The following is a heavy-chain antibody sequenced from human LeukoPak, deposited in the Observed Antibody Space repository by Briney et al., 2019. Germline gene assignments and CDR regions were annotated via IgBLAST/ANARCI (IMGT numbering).Heavy chain of an antibody. CDR1: GGTFSSYA. CDR2: INTNTGNP. CDR3: ALTSNWNDDGNVYFDY. V-gene: IGHV7-4-1*01. J-gene: IGHJ4*02. Sequence: PLASVKVSCKASGGTFSSYAISWVRQAPGQGLQWMGWINTNTGNPTYAQGFTGRFVFSLDTSVTTAYLQIYSLQAEDTAVYYCALTSNWNDDGNVYFDYWGQGTLVTVSA. D-gene: IGHD1-20*01.